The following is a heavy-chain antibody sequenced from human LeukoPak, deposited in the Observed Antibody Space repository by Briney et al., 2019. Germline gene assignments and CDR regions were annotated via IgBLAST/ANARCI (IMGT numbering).Heavy chain of an antibody. Sequence: ASVKVSCKASGYTFTSYGISWVRQAPGQGLEWMGCINPNSGATSYMQKFQGRVSMTRDTSITTAYMELSGLRGDDTAVYYCATHGCGGDCYFGFDLWGQGTVVTVPS. D-gene: IGHD2-21*02. CDR2: INPNSGAT. J-gene: IGHJ3*01. CDR3: ATHGCGGDCYFGFDL. CDR1: GYTFTSYG. V-gene: IGHV1-2*02.